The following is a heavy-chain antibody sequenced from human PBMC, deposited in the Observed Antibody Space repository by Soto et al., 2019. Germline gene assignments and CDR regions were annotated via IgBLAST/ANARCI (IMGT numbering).Heavy chain of an antibody. CDR2: IDPSDSYT. CDR3: ARRKVVVHDHYYYGMDV. D-gene: IGHD2-15*01. CDR1: GYSFTSYW. Sequence: GESLKISCKGSGYSFTSYWISWVRQMAVKGLVWMGRIDPSDSYTNYSPSFQGHVTISADRSISTAYLQWSSLKASDTAMYYCARRKVVVHDHYYYGMDVWGQGPTVTVSS. V-gene: IGHV5-10-1*01. J-gene: IGHJ6*02.